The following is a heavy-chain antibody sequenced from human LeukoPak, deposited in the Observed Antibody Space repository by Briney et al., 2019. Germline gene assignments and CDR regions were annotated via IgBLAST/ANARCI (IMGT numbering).Heavy chain of an antibody. CDR1: GYTFTSYY. Sequence: GASVKVSCKASGYTFTSYYMHWVRQAPGQGLEWMGIINPSGGSTSYAQKFQGRVTMTRDTSTSTVYMELSSLRSEDTAVYYCARDNTIFGVVMHFDYWGQGTLVTVSS. D-gene: IGHD3-3*01. V-gene: IGHV1-46*01. CDR2: INPSGGST. CDR3: ARDNTIFGVVMHFDY. J-gene: IGHJ4*02.